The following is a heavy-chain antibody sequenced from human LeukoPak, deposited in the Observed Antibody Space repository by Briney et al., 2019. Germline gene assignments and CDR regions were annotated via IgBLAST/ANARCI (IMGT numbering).Heavy chain of an antibody. CDR3: ARGRAAAGRYYYYYGMDV. J-gene: IGHJ6*02. CDR2: IYYSGST. Sequence: SETLSLTCTVSGSSISSSSYYWGWIRQPPGKGLEWIGSIYYSGSTYYNPSLKSRVTISVDTSKNQFSLKLSSVTAADTAVYYCARGRAAAGRYYYYYGMDVWGQGTTVTVSS. V-gene: IGHV4-39*07. CDR1: GSSISSSSYY. D-gene: IGHD6-13*01.